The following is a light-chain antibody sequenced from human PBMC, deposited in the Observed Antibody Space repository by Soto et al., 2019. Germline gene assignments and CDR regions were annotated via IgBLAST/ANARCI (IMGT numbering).Light chain of an antibody. J-gene: IGKJ1*01. Sequence: DLQMTQSPSTLSASVGDRVTITCRASQSISNWLAWYQQKPGKAPKLLIYKASSLQSGVPSRFSGSGSGTEFTLTINSLQPDDFASYYCQQYNSYSGTFGQGTKVEIK. CDR1: QSISNW. CDR3: QQYNSYSGT. CDR2: KAS. V-gene: IGKV1-5*03.